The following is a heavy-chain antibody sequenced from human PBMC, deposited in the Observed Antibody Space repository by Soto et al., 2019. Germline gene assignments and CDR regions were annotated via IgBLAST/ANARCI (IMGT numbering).Heavy chain of an antibody. D-gene: IGHD3-22*01. V-gene: IGHV4-31*03. J-gene: IGHJ3*02. CDR3: ARDMRYYYDSSGYYGHAFDI. CDR2: IYYSGST. CDR1: GGSISSGGYY. Sequence: SETLSLTCTVSGGSISSGGYYWSWIRQHPGKGLEWIGYIYYSGSTYYNPSLKSRVTISVDTSKNQFSLKLSSVTAADTAVYYCARDMRYYYDSSGYYGHAFDIWGQGTMVT.